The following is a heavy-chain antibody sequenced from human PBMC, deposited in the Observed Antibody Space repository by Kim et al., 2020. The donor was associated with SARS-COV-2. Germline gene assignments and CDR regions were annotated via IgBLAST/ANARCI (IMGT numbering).Heavy chain of an antibody. D-gene: IGHD5-12*01. Sequence: SETLSLTCTVSGGSISSYYWSWIRQPPGKGLEWIGYIYYSGSTNYNPSLKSRVTISVDTSKNQFSLKLSSVTAADTAVYYCARVRAWPARIDYWGQGTLVTVSS. CDR2: IYYSGST. J-gene: IGHJ4*02. V-gene: IGHV4-59*01. CDR1: GGSISSYY. CDR3: ARVRAWPARIDY.